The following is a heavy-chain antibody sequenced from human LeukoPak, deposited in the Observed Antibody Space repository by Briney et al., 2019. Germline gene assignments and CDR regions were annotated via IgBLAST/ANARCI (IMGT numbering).Heavy chain of an antibody. CDR3: ARHNYDYVWGSYRFWFDP. D-gene: IGHD3-16*02. Sequence: PSETLSLTCTVSGGSISSSSYYWGWIRQPPGKGLEWIGSIYHSGSTYYNPSLKSRVTISVDTSKNQFSLKLSSVTAADTAVYYCARHNYDYVWGSYRFWFDPWGQGTLVTVSS. CDR1: GGSISSSSYY. J-gene: IGHJ5*02. V-gene: IGHV4-39*01. CDR2: IYHSGST.